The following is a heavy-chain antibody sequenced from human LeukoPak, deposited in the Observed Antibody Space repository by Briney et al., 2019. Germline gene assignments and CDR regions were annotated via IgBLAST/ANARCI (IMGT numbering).Heavy chain of an antibody. CDR2: IYSGGST. J-gene: IGHJ3*02. CDR3: ARDSYYYDSSGYDDAFDI. Sequence: LSGGSLRLSCAASGFTVSSNYMSWVRQAPGKGLEWVSVIYSGGSTYYADSVKGRFTISRDNSKDTLYLQMNSLRAEDTAVCYCARDSYYYDSSGYDDAFDIWGQGTMVTVSS. D-gene: IGHD3-22*01. CDR1: GFTVSSNY. V-gene: IGHV3-53*01.